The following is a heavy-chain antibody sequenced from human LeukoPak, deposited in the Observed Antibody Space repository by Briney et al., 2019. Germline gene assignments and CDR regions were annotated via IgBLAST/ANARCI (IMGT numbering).Heavy chain of an antibody. Sequence: GGSLRLSCAASGFTFKTYTMHWVRQAPGMGLEWVSSISSSSSYIFYADSVKGRFTISRDNAKNSLYLQMSSLRAEDAAVYYCARRYQRHSSGFDYWGQGTLVTVSS. CDR3: ARRYQRHSSGFDY. CDR1: GFTFKTYT. V-gene: IGHV3-21*01. D-gene: IGHD6-19*01. CDR2: ISSSSSYI. J-gene: IGHJ4*02.